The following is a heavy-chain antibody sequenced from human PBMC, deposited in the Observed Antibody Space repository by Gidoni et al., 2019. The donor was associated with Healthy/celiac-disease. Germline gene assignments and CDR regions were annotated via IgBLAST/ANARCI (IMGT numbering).Heavy chain of an antibody. V-gene: IGHV3-15*07. CDR3: TTDSGSYCGGDCYDSPLRYYYYGMDV. Sequence: EVQLVESGGGLVKPGRSLRLSCAASGFTFSNAWMNWVRQAPGTGLEWVGRITSKTDGGTTDYAAPVKGRFTISRDDSKNTLYLQMNSLKTEDTAVYYCTTDSGSYCGGDCYDSPLRYYYYGMDVWGQGTTVTVSS. D-gene: IGHD2-21*02. CDR1: GFTFSNAW. CDR2: ITSKTDGGTT. J-gene: IGHJ6*02.